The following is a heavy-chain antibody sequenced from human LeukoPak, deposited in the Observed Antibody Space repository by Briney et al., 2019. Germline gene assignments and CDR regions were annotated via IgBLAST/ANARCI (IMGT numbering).Heavy chain of an antibody. D-gene: IGHD6-19*01. CDR3: ASSDSGWFDY. Sequence: GGSLRLSCAASGFPFSSYEMNWVRQAPGKGLEWVSYISSSGSTIYYADSVKGRFTISRENAKNSLYLQMNSLRAEDTAVYYCASSDSGWFDYCGQGTLVTVSS. CDR2: ISSSGSTI. V-gene: IGHV3-48*03. CDR1: GFPFSSYE. J-gene: IGHJ4*02.